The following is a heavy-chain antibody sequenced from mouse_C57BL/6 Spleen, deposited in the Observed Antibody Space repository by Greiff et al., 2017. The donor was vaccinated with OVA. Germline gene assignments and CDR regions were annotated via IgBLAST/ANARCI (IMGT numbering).Heavy chain of an antibody. D-gene: IGHD2-2*01. CDR2: IWSGGST. Sequence: VQLQESGPGLVQPSQCLSITCTVSGFSLTSYGVHWVRQSPGKGLEWLGVIWSGGSTAYNAAFMSRLSITKDNSKSQVFFKMNSLQADDTAIYYCAKRGVTPNWYFDVWGTGTTVTVSS. CDR3: AKRGVTPNWYFDV. CDR1: GFSLTSYG. J-gene: IGHJ1*03. V-gene: IGHV2-5*01.